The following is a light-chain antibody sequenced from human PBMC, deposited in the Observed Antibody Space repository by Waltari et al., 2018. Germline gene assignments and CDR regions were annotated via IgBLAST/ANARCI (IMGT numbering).Light chain of an antibody. CDR3: QTGGHGTWV. J-gene: IGLJ3*02. V-gene: IGLV4-69*01. CDR2: VNSDGSN. Sequence: QQPEKGPRFLMNVNSDGSNNKGVGIPDRFSGSSSGAERYLTISSLQSEDEADYYCQTGGHGTWVFGGGTRLTVL.